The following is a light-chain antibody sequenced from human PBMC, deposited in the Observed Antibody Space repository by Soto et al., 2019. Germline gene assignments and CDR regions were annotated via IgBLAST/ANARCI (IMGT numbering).Light chain of an antibody. V-gene: IGKV1-5*03. J-gene: IGKJ1*01. CDR2: KAS. Sequence: DIQMTQSPSTLSASVGDRVTITCRASQSISSWLAWYQQKPGKAPKLLIYKASSLESGVPSRFSGSGSGTEFTLTISSLQPDDFATYYCQQYNSYSLTFGHGTKVEIK. CDR3: QQYNSYSLT. CDR1: QSISSW.